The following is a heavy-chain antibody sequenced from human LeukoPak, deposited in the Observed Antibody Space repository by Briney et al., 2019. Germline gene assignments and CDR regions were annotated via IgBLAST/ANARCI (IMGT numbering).Heavy chain of an antibody. CDR2: ISAYNGNT. CDR3: ARSPATTVENWFDP. V-gene: IGHV1-18*01. Sequence: ASVKVSCKASGYTFTSYGISWVRQAPGQGLEWMGWISAYNGNTNYAQKLQVRVTMTTDTSTSTAYMELRSLRSDDTAVYYCARSPATTVENWFDPWGQGTLVTVSS. CDR1: GYTFTSYG. D-gene: IGHD4-23*01. J-gene: IGHJ5*02.